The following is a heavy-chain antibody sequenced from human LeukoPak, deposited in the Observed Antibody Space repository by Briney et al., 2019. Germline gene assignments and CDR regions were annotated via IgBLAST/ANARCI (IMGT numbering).Heavy chain of an antibody. J-gene: IGHJ4*02. CDR1: GGTFSSYA. V-gene: IGHV1-69*04. Sequence: GASVKVSCKASGGTFSSYAISWVRQAPGQGLEWMGRIIPILGIANYAQKFQGRVTITADKSTSTVYMELSSLRSEDTAVYYCARDGCTNGVCYSLYWGQGTLVTVSS. CDR3: ARDGCTNGVCYSLY. CDR2: IIPILGIA. D-gene: IGHD2-8*01.